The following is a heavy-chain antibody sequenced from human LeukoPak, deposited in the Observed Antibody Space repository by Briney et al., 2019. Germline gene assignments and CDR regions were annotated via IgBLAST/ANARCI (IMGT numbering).Heavy chain of an antibody. CDR1: GFTFSSYA. D-gene: IGHD6-19*01. V-gene: IGHV3-21*01. J-gene: IGHJ4*02. CDR3: ARGKYSSGWFDY. CDR2: ITTSSTYI. Sequence: GGSLRLSCAASGFTFSSYAMSWVRQAPGKGLEWVSSITTSSTYISYADSVKGRFTISRDNAKNSLYLQMNSLRAEDTAVYYCARGKYSSGWFDYWGQGTLVTVSS.